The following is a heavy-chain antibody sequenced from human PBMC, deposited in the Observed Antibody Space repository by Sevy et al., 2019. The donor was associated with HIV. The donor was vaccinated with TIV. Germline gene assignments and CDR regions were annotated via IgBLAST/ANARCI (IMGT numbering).Heavy chain of an antibody. CDR2: ISWDGGST. V-gene: IGHV3-43*01. J-gene: IGHJ6*02. CDR1: GFTFDDYT. CDR3: AKGEGGSYYYGMDV. D-gene: IGHD1-26*01. Sequence: GGSLTLSCAASGFTFDDYTMHWVRQAPGKGLEWVSLISWDGGSTYYADSVKGRFTISRDNSKNSLYLQMNSLRTEDTALYYCAKGEGGSYYYGMDVWGQGTTVTVSS.